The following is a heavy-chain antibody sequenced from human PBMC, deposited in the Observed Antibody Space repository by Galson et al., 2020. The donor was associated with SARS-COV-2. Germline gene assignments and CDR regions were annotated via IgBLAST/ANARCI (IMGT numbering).Heavy chain of an antibody. CDR1: GFTFSSYS. D-gene: IGHD3-10*01. V-gene: IGHV3-48*04. CDR3: ARAGGHYMDV. CDR2: ISSSSSTI. Sequence: GESLKISCAASGFTFSSYSMNWVRQAPGKGLEWVSYISSSSSTIYYADSVKGRFTISRDNAKNSLYLQMNSLRAEDTVVYYCARAGGHYMDVWGKGTTVTVSS. J-gene: IGHJ6*03.